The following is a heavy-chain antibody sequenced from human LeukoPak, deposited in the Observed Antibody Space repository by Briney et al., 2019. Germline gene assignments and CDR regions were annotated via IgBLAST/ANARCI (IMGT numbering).Heavy chain of an antibody. CDR3: ARSIVGATYYFDY. Sequence: SVAVSCKASGGTFISYAISWVRQAPGQGLEWMGGIIPIFGTANYAQKFQGRATITTDESTSTAYMELSSLRSEDTAVYYCARSIVGATYYFDYWGQGTLVTVSS. CDR2: IIPIFGTA. D-gene: IGHD1-26*01. J-gene: IGHJ4*02. CDR1: GGTFISYA. V-gene: IGHV1-69*05.